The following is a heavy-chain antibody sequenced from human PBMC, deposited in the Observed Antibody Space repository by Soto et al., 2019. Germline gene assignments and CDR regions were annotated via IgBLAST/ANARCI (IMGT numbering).Heavy chain of an antibody. CDR1: GGSITPYY. Sequence: QVQLQESGPGLVKTSDTLSLTCTVSGGSITPYYWSWIRQPPGEGLECIGYVSYSGKTGYNPSLKGRVSRSIATSKSEFSLKVTSLTAADAARYYCARQQYTVVTAFDVLGQGTTVAVSS. V-gene: IGHV4-59*07. CDR2: VSYSGKT. CDR3: ARQQYTVVTAFDV. J-gene: IGHJ3*01. D-gene: IGHD2-15*01.